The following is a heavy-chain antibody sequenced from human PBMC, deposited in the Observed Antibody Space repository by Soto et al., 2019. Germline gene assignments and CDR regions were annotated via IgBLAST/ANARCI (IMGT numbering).Heavy chain of an antibody. CDR1: GFTFSSYA. D-gene: IGHD3-3*01. CDR2: ISASASGSATAT. J-gene: IGHJ4*02. V-gene: IGHV3-23*01. Sequence: GGSLRLSCGASGFTFSSYAMSWLRQAPGKGLEWVSVISASASGSATATYYADSVKGRFATSRDNSKNTLYLQMNSLRAEDTAIYYCAKATLRVVHPLVFDYWGQGSLVTVSS. CDR3: AKATLRVVHPLVFDY.